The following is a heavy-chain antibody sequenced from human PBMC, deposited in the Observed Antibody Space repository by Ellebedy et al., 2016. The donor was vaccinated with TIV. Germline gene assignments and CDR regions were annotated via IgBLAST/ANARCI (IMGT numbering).Heavy chain of an antibody. D-gene: IGHD3-10*01. V-gene: IGHV3-48*01. CDR3: ARDGLNAWIDL. J-gene: IGHJ5*02. CDR1: GFTFSGYS. CDR2: IHGSSGPI. Sequence: GESLKISCAASGFTFSGYSMHWVRQAPGMGLEWVSYIHGSSGPIYYADSVKGRFTISRDNAKNSLYLQMTGLRAEDTAVYYCARDGLNAWIDLWGHGTLVTVSS.